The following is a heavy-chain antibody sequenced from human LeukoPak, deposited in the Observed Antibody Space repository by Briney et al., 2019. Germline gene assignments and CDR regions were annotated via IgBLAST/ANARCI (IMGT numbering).Heavy chain of an antibody. Sequence: SVKVSCKASGGTFSSYAISWVRQAPGQGLEWMGGIIPIFGTANYAQKFQGRVTITADKSTSTAYMELSSLRSEDTAVYYCARAGVWDYSDTSGYHNGAFDIWGQGTMVTVSS. V-gene: IGHV1-69*06. D-gene: IGHD3-22*01. CDR1: GGTFSSYA. CDR2: IIPIFGTA. J-gene: IGHJ3*02. CDR3: ARAGVWDYSDTSGYHNGAFDI.